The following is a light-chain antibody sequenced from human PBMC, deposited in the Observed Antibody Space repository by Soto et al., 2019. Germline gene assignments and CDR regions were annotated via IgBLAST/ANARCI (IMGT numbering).Light chain of an antibody. Sequence: DIVMTQSPDSLAVSLGERATINCKSSQNLLYSSNNKNYLAWYQQKPGQPPKLLIYWASTRESGVPDRFSGSGSGTDFSLTISSLQAEDVAVHYCQQYYSTLPYTFGQGTKLEIK. CDR1: QNLLYSSNNKNY. J-gene: IGKJ2*01. CDR2: WAS. V-gene: IGKV4-1*01. CDR3: QQYYSTLPYT.